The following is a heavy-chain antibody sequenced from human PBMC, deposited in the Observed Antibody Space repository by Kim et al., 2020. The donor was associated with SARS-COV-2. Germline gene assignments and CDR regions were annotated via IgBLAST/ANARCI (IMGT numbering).Heavy chain of an antibody. CDR1: GGSISSGSYY. D-gene: IGHD4-17*01. J-gene: IGHJ5*02. CDR2: IYTSGST. Sequence: SETLSLTCTVSGGSISSGSYYWSWIRQPAGKGLEWIGRIYTSGSTNYNPSLKSRVTISVDTSKNQFSLKLSPVTAADTAVYYCARSPAGGDYLWRNWFDPWGQGTLVTVSS. CDR3: ARSPAGGDYLWRNWFDP. V-gene: IGHV4-61*02.